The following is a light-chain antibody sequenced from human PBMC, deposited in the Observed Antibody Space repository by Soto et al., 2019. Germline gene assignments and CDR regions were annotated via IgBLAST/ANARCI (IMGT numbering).Light chain of an antibody. V-gene: IGKV3-20*01. J-gene: IGKJ3*01. CDR1: QSVSSSY. CDR3: QQYGSSPPFT. Sequence: IVLTQSPGTLSLTPGERATLSCRASQSVSSSYLAWYQQKPGQAPRLLLYGASSRATGIPDRFSGSGSGTDFTLTISRLEPEDSAVYYCQQYGSSPPFTFGPATRVDIK. CDR2: GAS.